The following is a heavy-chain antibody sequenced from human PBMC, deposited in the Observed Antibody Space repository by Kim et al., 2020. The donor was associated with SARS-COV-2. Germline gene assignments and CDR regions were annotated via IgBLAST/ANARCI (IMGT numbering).Heavy chain of an antibody. CDR1: GFTFSSHW. CDR3: ARDPAFGAFDY. D-gene: IGHD3-16*01. Sequence: GGSLRLSCGASGFTFSSHWMAWVRRAPGKGLEWVAEIKPDGSGKFYVDSVKGRFTIYRANPSNSLYLQMNSLGVEETAVYYCARDPAFGAFDYWGQGTLVTVSS. CDR2: IKPDGSGK. V-gene: IGHV3-7*03. J-gene: IGHJ4*02.